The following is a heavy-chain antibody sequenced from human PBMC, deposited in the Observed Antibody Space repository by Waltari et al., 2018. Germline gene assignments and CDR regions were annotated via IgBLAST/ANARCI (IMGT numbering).Heavy chain of an antibody. CDR2: ISGSGGST. D-gene: IGHD2-2*01. V-gene: IGHV3-23*01. Sequence: EVQLLEFGGGLVQPGGSLRLSCAASGFTFSSYAMSWVRQAPGKGLEWVSAISGSGGSTYYADSVKGRFTISRDNSKNTLYLQMNSLRAEDTAVYYCAKDKGYCSSTSCSRTGFDYWGQGTLVTVSS. J-gene: IGHJ4*02. CDR3: AKDKGYCSSTSCSRTGFDY. CDR1: GFTFSSYA.